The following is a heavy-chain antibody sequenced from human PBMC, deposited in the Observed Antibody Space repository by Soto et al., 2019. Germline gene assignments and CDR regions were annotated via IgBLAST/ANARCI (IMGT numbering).Heavy chain of an antibody. D-gene: IGHD5-12*01. V-gene: IGHV3-53*04. CDR3: ARLSRRLLSKSGYDLLDY. J-gene: IGHJ4*02. Sequence: GGSLRLSCAASGFTVSSNYMSWVRQAPGKGLEWVSVIYSGGSTYYADSVKGRFTISRHNSKNTLYLQMNSLRAEDTAVYYCARLSRRLLSKSGYDLLDYWGQGTLVTVSS. CDR1: GFTVSSNY. CDR2: IYSGGST.